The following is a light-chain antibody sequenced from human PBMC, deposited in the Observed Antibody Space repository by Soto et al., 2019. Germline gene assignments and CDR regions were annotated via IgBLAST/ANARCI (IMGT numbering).Light chain of an antibody. V-gene: IGKV3-11*01. CDR2: EAS. Sequence: EIVLTQSPATLSLSPGERATLSCRASQSVSTYLAWYQQKPGQAPRLLIYEASNRATGIPARFSGSGSGTDFTLTISSLEPEDFAVYYCQQRSNWPGTFGQGTKVEIK. J-gene: IGKJ1*01. CDR1: QSVSTY. CDR3: QQRSNWPGT.